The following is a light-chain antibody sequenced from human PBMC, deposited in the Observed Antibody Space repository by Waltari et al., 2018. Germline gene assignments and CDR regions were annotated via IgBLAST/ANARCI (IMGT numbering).Light chain of an antibody. Sequence: QSALTQPASVSGSPGQSITISCTGTTSDVGVYNYVSWYQQHQGKAPKLLIYDVRNRPAGVCNRFSGSKSGNTASLTISGLQAEDEADYYCSSFTSSSTWVFGGGTKLTVL. J-gene: IGLJ3*02. CDR2: DVR. CDR1: TSDVGVYNY. CDR3: SSFTSSSTWV. V-gene: IGLV2-14*01.